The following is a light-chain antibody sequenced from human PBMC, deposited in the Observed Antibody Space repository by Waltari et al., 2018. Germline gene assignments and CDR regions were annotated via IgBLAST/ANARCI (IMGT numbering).Light chain of an antibody. J-gene: IGKJ1*01. CDR3: QQYNNWPRT. CDR1: QSVSSN. Sequence: EIVMTQSPATLSVSPGERATISCRASQSVSSNLAWYQQKPGQAPRLLIYGASTRATGFPARFSGSGSGTEFTLTISSLQSEDFAVYYCQQYNNWPRTFGQGTKVEI. CDR2: GAS. V-gene: IGKV3-15*01.